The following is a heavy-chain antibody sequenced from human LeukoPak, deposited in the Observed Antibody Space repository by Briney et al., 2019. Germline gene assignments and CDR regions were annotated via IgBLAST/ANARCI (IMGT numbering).Heavy chain of an antibody. CDR3: ARAGYSGSDFSV. D-gene: IGHD5-12*01. Sequence: GSLRLSCAASGFTFSSYNMNWVRQAPGKGLEWIGYIYYSGSTNYNPSLKSRVTISVDTSKNQFSLKLSSVTATDTAVYYCARAGYSGSDFSVWGKGSTVTVSS. CDR1: GFTFSSYN. V-gene: IGHV4-59*01. J-gene: IGHJ6*04. CDR2: IYYSGST.